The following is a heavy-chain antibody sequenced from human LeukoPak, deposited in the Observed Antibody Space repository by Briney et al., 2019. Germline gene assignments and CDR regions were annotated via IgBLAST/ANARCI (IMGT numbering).Heavy chain of an antibody. CDR1: GYTFTGYW. CDR2: ISPSGGST. J-gene: IGHJ5*02. D-gene: IGHD5-24*01. V-gene: IGHV1-46*01. CDR3: ARDNSVRDEAWWFNP. Sequence: GASVKVSCKTFGYTFTGYWMRWVRQAPGQGPEWMGVISPSGGSTIYAQKFKGRVTLTRDMSTSTDYLELSSLRSEDTAVYYCARDNSVRDEAWWFNPWGQGTLVTVSS.